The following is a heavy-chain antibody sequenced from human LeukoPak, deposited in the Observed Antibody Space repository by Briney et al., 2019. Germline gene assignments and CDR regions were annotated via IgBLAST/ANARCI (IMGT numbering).Heavy chain of an antibody. CDR2: ISGSGGST. CDR3: AKDLWELRTLAY. J-gene: IGHJ4*02. D-gene: IGHD1-26*01. CDR1: GFTFSSYA. V-gene: IGHV3-23*01. Sequence: GGSLRLSCAASGFTFSSYAMRWVRQAPGKGLEWVSAISGSGGSTYYADSVKGRFTISRDNSKNTLYLQMNSLRAEDTAVYYCAKDLWELRTLAYWGQGTLVTVSS.